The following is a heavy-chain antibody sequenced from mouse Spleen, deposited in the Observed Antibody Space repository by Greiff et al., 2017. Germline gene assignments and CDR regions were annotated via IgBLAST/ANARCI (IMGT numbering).Heavy chain of an antibody. CDR1: GFSFNTYA. J-gene: IGHJ4*01. Sequence: GGGLVQPKGSLKLSCAASGFSFNTYAMNWVRQAPGKGLEWVARIRSKSNNYATYYADSVKDRFTISRDDSESMLYLQMNNLKTEDTAMYYCVRGGGKSAVDYWGQGTSVTVSS. CDR3: VRGGGKSAVDY. V-gene: IGHV10-1*01. CDR2: IRSKSNNYAT. D-gene: IGHD1-1*02.